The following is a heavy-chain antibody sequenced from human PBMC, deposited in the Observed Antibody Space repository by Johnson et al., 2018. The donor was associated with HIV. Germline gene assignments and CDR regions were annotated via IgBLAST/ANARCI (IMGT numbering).Heavy chain of an antibody. D-gene: IGHD5-12*01. CDR2: VNLNGGNT. CDR3: VRVATYNLYDAFDI. CDR1: QFTFSRYY. V-gene: IGHV3-25*05. Sequence: VQLVESGGGLAKPAWSPRLSCAASQFTFSRYYINCVRQAPGNGLELVGQVNLNGGNTYLIDSVRGRFTISRDDAKKSLYLQMNSLRAEDTALYYCVRVATYNLYDAFDIWGQGTMVTVSS. J-gene: IGHJ3*02.